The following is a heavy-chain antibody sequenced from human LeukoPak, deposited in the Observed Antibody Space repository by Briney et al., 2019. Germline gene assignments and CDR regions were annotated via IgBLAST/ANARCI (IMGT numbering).Heavy chain of an antibody. V-gene: IGHV4-61*01. D-gene: IGHD1-26*01. CDR2: IYYSGST. J-gene: IGHJ4*02. Sequence: SETLSLTCTVSGGSVSSGSYYWSWIRPPPGKGLEWIGYIYYSGSTNYNPSLKSRVTISVDTSKNQFSLKLSSVTAADTAVYYCARELVGATTRLDYWGQGTLVTVSS. CDR3: ARELVGATTRLDY. CDR1: GGSVSSGSYY.